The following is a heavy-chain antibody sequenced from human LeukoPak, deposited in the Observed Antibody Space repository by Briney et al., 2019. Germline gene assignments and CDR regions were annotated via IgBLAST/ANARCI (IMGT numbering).Heavy chain of an antibody. CDR2: IIPIFGTA. J-gene: IGHJ4*02. V-gene: IGHV1-69*13. D-gene: IGHD7-27*01. CDR3: AREPQLGPYYFDY. Sequence: ASVKVSCKASGGTFSSYAISWVRQAPGQGLEWMGGIIPIFGTANYAQKFQGRVTVTADESTSTAYKELSSLRSEDTAVYYCAREPQLGPYYFDYWGQGTLVTVSS. CDR1: GGTFSSYA.